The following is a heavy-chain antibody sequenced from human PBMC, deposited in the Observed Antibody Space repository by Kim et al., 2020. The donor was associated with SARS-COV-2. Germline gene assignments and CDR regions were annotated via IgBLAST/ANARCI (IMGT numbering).Heavy chain of an antibody. Sequence: GGSLRLSCAASGFSFSSFGMPWVRQAPGKGLDWVAVIWDDGSDEYYADSVKGRFTISRDNSKNMLYLQMNSLRADDTAVYYCAREDVLAGFGAFDIWGQGTIVTVSS. J-gene: IGHJ3*02. V-gene: IGHV3-33*01. CDR1: GFSFSSFG. D-gene: IGHD3-9*01. CDR2: IWDDGSDE. CDR3: AREDVLAGFGAFDI.